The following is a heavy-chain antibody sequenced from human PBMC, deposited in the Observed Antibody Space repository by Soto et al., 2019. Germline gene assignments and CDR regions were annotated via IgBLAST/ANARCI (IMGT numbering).Heavy chain of an antibody. D-gene: IGHD5-12*01. CDR1: GGSVSSGSYY. CDR2: IYYSGST. Sequence: SETLSLTCTVSGGSVSSGSYYWSWIRQPPGKGLEWIGYIYYSGSTNYNPSLKSRVTISVDTSKNQFSLKLSSVTAADTAVYYCARWLQFGFDYWGQGTLVTVSS. CDR3: ARWLQFGFDY. J-gene: IGHJ4*02. V-gene: IGHV4-61*01.